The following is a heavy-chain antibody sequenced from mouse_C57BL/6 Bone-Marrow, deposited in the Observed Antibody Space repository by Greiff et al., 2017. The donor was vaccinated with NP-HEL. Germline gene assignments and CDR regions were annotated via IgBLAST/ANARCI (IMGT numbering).Heavy chain of an antibody. CDR2: IHPNSGST. Sequence: QVQLQQPGAELVKPGASVKLSCKASGYTFTSYRMHWVKQRPGQGLEWIGMIHPNSGSTNYNEKFKSKATLTVDKSSSTAYMQLSSLTSEDSAVYYCARRRGIYYDYDAYAMDYWGQGTSVTVSS. D-gene: IGHD2-4*01. V-gene: IGHV1-64*01. CDR3: ARRRGIYYDYDAYAMDY. CDR1: GYTFTSYR. J-gene: IGHJ4*01.